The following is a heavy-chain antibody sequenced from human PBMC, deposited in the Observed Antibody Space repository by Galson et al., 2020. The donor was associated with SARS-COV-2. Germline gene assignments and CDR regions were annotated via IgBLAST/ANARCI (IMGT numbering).Heavy chain of an antibody. CDR1: GGSISSGGYS. D-gene: IGHD3-10*01. J-gene: IGHJ5*02. Sequence: SETLSLTCAVSGGSISSGGYSWSWIRQPQGKGLEWIGYIYYSGRTYYNPSLKSRVTISVDTSKNQFSLKLSSVTAADTAVDYCARGVLLWFGELLLVHEFSFWFYPWCQGTLFTVSS. CDR2: IYYSGRT. V-gene: IGHV4-30-4*07. CDR3: ARGVLLWFGELLLVHEFSFWFYP.